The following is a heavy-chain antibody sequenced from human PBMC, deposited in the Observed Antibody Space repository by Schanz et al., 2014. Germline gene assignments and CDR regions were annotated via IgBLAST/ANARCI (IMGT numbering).Heavy chain of an antibody. D-gene: IGHD3-9*01. CDR2: ISGSSIHK. V-gene: IGHV3-11*05. CDR3: AYYDVLTGFDY. J-gene: IGHJ4*02. CDR1: GFTFSDYY. Sequence: QAYLVESGGDLVKPGGSLRLSCAVSGFTFSDYYMAWIRQAPGKGLEWVSHISGSSIHKNYADSVKGRFSISRDNGETSVYLQINSLRVEDTAVYYCAYYDVLTGFDYWGQGTQVTVSS.